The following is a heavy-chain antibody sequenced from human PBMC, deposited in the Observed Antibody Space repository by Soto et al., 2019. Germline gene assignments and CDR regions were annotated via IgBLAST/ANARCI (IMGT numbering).Heavy chain of an antibody. J-gene: IGHJ6*02. V-gene: IGHV3-30-3*01. CDR3: ARDSGYCSSTSCYDVLYYYYYYGMDV. Sequence: GGSLRLSCAASGFTFSSYAMHWVRQAPGKGLEWVAVISYDGSNKYYADSVKGRFTISRDNSKNTLYLQMNSLRAEDTAVYYCARDSGYCSSTSCYDVLYYYYYYGMDVWGQGTTVTVSS. CDR2: ISYDGSNK. D-gene: IGHD2-2*01. CDR1: GFTFSSYA.